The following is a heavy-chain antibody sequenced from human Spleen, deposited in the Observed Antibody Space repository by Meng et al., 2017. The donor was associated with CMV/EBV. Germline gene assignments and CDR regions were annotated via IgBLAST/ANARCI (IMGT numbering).Heavy chain of an antibody. V-gene: IGHV4-34*01. D-gene: IGHD6-13*01. CDR1: GGSFSGYY. Sequence: GSLRLSCAVYGGSFSGYYWSWIRQPPGKGLEWIGEINHSGSTNYNPSLKSRVTISVDTSKNQFSLKLSSVTAADTAVYYCARDRGFTSTWYGGIFDYWGQGTLVTVSS. CDR2: INHSGST. J-gene: IGHJ4*02. CDR3: ARDRGFTSTWYGGIFDY.